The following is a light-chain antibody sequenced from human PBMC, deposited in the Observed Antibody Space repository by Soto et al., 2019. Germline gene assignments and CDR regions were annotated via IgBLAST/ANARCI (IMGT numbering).Light chain of an antibody. Sequence: DIKMTKFPSSLSASVGDRVTIICRASQSIASYLNWYQQKPGKAPKLLIYAASSLQSGVPSRFSGSGSGTDFTLTISSLLPEDFATYYCQQSYSASFGGGTKVDI. V-gene: IGKV1-39*01. J-gene: IGKJ4*01. CDR3: QQSYSAS. CDR2: AAS. CDR1: QSIASY.